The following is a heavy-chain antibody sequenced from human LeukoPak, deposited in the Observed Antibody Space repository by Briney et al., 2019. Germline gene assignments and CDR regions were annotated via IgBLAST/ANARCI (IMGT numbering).Heavy chain of an antibody. J-gene: IGHJ5*02. CDR1: GGPFCGYY. V-gene: IGHV4-34*01. Sequence: PSETLSLTRAVYGGPFCGYYWIWIRQPRGKGLEWIGEINHSGSTIYHPSLKSRLSKTVDTSKTLLPQKLRSVTAADMAVYYWARGDCSGGSCTPWFNPGAKGTL. D-gene: IGHD2-15*01. CDR2: INHSGST. CDR3: ARGDCSGGSCTPWFNP.